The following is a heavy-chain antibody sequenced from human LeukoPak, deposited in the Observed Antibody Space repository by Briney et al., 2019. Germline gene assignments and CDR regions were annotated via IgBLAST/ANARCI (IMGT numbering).Heavy chain of an antibody. J-gene: IGHJ6*03. Sequence: GGSLRLSCAASGITFGSHAMSWVRQAPGKGLEWVSLISGSGGHTYYGDSVKGRFTISRDNSTNRLYLQMNSLRPEDTAVYYCAKGGAATMRDGYNYYYYYMEVWGRGTTVTVSS. CDR2: ISGSGGHT. CDR3: AKGGAATMRDGYNYYYYYMEV. CDR1: GITFGSHA. D-gene: IGHD5-24*01. V-gene: IGHV3-23*01.